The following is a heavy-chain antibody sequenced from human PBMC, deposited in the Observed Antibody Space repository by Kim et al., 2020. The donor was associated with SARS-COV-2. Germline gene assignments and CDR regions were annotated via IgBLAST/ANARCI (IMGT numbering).Heavy chain of an antibody. V-gene: IGHV3-20*01. CDR3: ARSPNSGSYSPDY. J-gene: IGHJ4*02. Sequence: YADSVKSRFTISRDNAKNSLYLQMNSLRAEDTALYHCARSPNSGSYSPDYWGQGTLVTVSS. D-gene: IGHD1-26*01.